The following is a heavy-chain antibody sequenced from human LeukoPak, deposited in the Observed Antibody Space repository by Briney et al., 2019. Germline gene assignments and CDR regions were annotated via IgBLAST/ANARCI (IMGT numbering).Heavy chain of an antibody. Sequence: GGSLRLSCAASGFTFSTYSMNWIRQAPGKGLEWVSFISSSASTIYYADSVKGRFTISRDNAKNSLYLQMNSLRAEDTAVYYCARGYCGGDCYYPLYFDSWGQGTLVTVSS. CDR3: ARGYCGGDCYYPLYFDS. CDR2: ISSSASTI. CDR1: GFTFSTYS. J-gene: IGHJ4*02. V-gene: IGHV3-48*04. D-gene: IGHD2-21*02.